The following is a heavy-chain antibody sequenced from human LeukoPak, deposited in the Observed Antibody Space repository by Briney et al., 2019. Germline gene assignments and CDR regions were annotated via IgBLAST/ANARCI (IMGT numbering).Heavy chain of an antibody. V-gene: IGHV1-18*01. D-gene: IGHD5-12*01. CDR2: ISSYNDNT. J-gene: IGHJ4*02. CDR1: GYTFSNYG. CDR3: ARDGRGYSGWGSGGDPSDY. Sequence: GASVKVSCKASGYTFSNYGISWVRQAPGQGLEWMGWISSYNDNTNYAQKLQGRVTMTRDTSISTAYMELRRLRSDDTAVYYCARDGRGYSGWGSGGDPSDYWGQGTLVTVSS.